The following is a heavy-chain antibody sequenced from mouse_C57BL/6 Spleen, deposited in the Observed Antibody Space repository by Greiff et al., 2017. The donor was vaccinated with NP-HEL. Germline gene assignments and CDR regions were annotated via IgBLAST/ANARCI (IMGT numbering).Heavy chain of an antibody. CDR3: ARGTHYDGSSYDYAMDY. CDR2: INPNNGGT. J-gene: IGHJ4*01. Sequence: EVQLQQSGPELVKPGASVKIPCKASGYTFTDYNMDWVKQSHGKSLEWIGDINPNNGGTIYNQKFKGKATLTVDKSSSTAYMALRSLTSEDTAVYYCARGTHYDGSSYDYAMDYWGQGTSVTVSS. CDR1: GYTFTDYN. D-gene: IGHD1-1*01. V-gene: IGHV1-18*01.